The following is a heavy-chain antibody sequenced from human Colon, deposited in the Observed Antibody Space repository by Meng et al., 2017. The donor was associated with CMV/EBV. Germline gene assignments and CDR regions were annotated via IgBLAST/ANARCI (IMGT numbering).Heavy chain of an antibody. V-gene: IGHV3-74*01. CDR2: IDSGEINRSDESKT. CDR1: GFTFSSYW. D-gene: IGHD7-27*01. J-gene: IGHJ4*02. Sequence: GGSLRLSCAASGFTFSSYWMHWVRQSPGKGLVWVARIDSGEINRSDESKTRYADSVKGRFTIFRDNAKNTLYLEMNSLRADDTAVYYCARSTLSKTDYWGWGQGTLVTVSS. CDR3: ARSTLSKTDYWG.